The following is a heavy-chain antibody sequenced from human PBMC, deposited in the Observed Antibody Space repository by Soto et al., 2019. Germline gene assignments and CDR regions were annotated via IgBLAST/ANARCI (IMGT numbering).Heavy chain of an antibody. Sequence: PSETLSLTCTVSGGSMNNYYWSWIRQPQGKGLEWIGFIYYSGTTNYNPSLKSRVTISVDTSKDQFSLKLNSVTAADTAVYYCARLKYSGYDKSPFDYWGQGALVTVSS. D-gene: IGHD5-12*01. V-gene: IGHV4-59*01. CDR3: ARLKYSGYDKSPFDY. CDR2: IYYSGTT. J-gene: IGHJ4*02. CDR1: GGSMNNYY.